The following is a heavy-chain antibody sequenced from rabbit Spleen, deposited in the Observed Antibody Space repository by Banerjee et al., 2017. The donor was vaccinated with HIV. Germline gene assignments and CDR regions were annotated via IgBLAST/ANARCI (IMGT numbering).Heavy chain of an antibody. Sequence: QEQLVESGGGLVKPGASLTLTCTASGFSFSSSYDMCWVRQAPGKGLEWIACIATGSSDRTHYASWAKGRFTISKTSSTTVTLQMTSLTAADTATYFCARDRDYSGNDAGYAYADLWGPGTLVTVS. D-gene: IGHD6-1*01. J-gene: IGHJ4*01. V-gene: IGHV1S45*01. CDR2: IATGSSDRT. CDR1: GFSFSSSYD. CDR3: ARDRDYSGNDAGYAYADL.